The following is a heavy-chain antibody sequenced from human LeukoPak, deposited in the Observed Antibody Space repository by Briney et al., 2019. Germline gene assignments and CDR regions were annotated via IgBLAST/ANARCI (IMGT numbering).Heavy chain of an antibody. V-gene: IGHV4-34*01. CDR3: ARVIRGYSYATDY. Sequence: SETLSLTCAVYGGSFSGYYWSWIRQPPGKGLEWIGEINHSGSTNYNPSLKSRVTISIDTSKNQFSLQLTSVTAADTAIYYCARVIRGYSYATDYWGQGTLVTVSS. CDR1: GGSFSGYY. CDR2: INHSGST. J-gene: IGHJ4*02. D-gene: IGHD5-18*01.